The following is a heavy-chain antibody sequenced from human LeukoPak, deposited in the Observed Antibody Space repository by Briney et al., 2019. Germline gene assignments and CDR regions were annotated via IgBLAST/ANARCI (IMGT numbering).Heavy chain of an antibody. CDR1: GFTFSTYG. Sequence: PGGSLRLSCAASGFTFSTYGMHWVRQAPGKGLEWVAFIRNDGSIKYYADSVKGRFTISRDNSKNTLYLQMHSPRVEDTAVYFCARDPGAFPYFFDNWGQGTLVTVSS. D-gene: IGHD4/OR15-4a*01. CDR2: IRNDGSIK. V-gene: IGHV3-30*02. J-gene: IGHJ4*02. CDR3: ARDPGAFPYFFDN.